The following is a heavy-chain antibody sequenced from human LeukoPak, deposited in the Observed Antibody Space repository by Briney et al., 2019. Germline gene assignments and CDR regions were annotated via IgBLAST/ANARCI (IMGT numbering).Heavy chain of an antibody. J-gene: IGHJ3*02. V-gene: IGHV3-23*01. CDR1: GIFD. CDR3: ARAGREDAFDN. Sequence: GGSLRLSCAASGIFDMSWVRQAPGKGLAWVSSISAYDENTYYADSVKGRFTMSRDTSRNTLYLQMNNLRAEDTAIYYWARAGREDAFDNWGQGTMVTVSS. CDR2: ISAYDENT.